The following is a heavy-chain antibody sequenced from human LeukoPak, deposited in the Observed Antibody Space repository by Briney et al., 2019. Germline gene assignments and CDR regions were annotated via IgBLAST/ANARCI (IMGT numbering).Heavy chain of an antibody. CDR3: AKDTTSSWWYFDL. CDR2: IGGSGGTT. V-gene: IGHV3-23*01. D-gene: IGHD1-1*01. Sequence: GGSLRLSCAASGFPFSSYAMSWVRQAPGKGLEWVSAIGGSGGTTYYADSVKGRFTISRDNSKNTLYLQMNSLSAEDTAVYYCAKDTTSSWWYFDLWGRGTLVTVSS. CDR1: GFPFSSYA. J-gene: IGHJ2*01.